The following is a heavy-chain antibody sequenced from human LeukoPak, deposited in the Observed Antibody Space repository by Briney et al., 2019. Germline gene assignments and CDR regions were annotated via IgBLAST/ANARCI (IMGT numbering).Heavy chain of an antibody. CDR2: IYYSGST. Sequence: SETLSLTCTVSGGSISSYYWSWIRQPPGKGLEWIGYIYYSGSTNYNPSLKSRVTISVDTSKNQFSLKLSSVTAADTAVYYCARVDYGSGSPYYYYYYGMDVWGQGTTVTVSS. CDR1: GGSISSYY. V-gene: IGHV4-59*12. J-gene: IGHJ6*02. CDR3: ARVDYGSGSPYYYYYYGMDV. D-gene: IGHD3-10*01.